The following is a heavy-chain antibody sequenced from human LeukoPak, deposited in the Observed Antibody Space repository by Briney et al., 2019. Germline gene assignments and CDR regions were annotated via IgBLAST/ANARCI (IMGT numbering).Heavy chain of an antibody. Sequence: GGSLRLSCAASGFTFSSYEMNWVRQAPGKGLEWVSYISSSGSTIYYADSVKGRFTISRDNAKNSLYLQMNSLRAEDTAVYYCARGSFLITFGGLIVWGQGTLVTVSS. CDR1: GFTFSSYE. CDR2: ISSSGSTI. CDR3: ARGSFLITFGGLIV. J-gene: IGHJ4*02. D-gene: IGHD3-16*02. V-gene: IGHV3-48*03.